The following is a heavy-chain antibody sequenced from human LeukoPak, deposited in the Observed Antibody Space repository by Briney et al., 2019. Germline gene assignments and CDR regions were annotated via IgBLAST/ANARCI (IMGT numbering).Heavy chain of an antibody. CDR3: ARELYYDFWSVQGWFDP. Sequence: GGSLRLSCAASGFTFSDYYMSWIRQAPGKGLEWVSYISSSGSTIYYADSVKGRFTISRDNAKNSLYLQMNSLRAEDTAVYYCARELYYDFWSVQGWFDPWGQEPWSPSPQ. V-gene: IGHV3-11*04. D-gene: IGHD3-3*01. CDR2: ISSSGSTI. J-gene: IGHJ5*02. CDR1: GFTFSDYY.